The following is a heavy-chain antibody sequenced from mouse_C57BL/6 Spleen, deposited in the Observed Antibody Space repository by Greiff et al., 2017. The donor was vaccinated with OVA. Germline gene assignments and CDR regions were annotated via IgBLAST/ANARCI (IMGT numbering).Heavy chain of an antibody. J-gene: IGHJ3*01. V-gene: IGHV1-59*01. CDR2: IDPSDSYT. CDR3: ARGAQGFAY. CDR1: GYTFTSYW. Sequence: VQLQQPGAELVRPGASVKLSCKASGYTFTSYWMHWVKQRPGQGLEWIGVIDPSDSYTNYNQKFKGKATLTVDTSSSTAYMQLSSLTSEDSAVYYCARGAQGFAYWGQGTLVTVSA. D-gene: IGHD1-3*01.